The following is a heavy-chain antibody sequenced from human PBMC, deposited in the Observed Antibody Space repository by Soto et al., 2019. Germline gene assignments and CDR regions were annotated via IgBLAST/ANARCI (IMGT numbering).Heavy chain of an antibody. CDR3: ARVLGIYSGYGPVVDDAFDI. J-gene: IGHJ3*02. Sequence: QVQLVESGGGVVQPGRSLRLSCAASGFTFSSYAMHWVRQAPGKGLEWVAVISYDGSNKYYADSVKGRFTISRDNSKNTLYLQMNSLRAEDTAVYYCARVLGIYSGYGPVVDDAFDIWGQGTMVTVSS. CDR1: GFTFSSYA. CDR2: ISYDGSNK. V-gene: IGHV3-30-3*01. D-gene: IGHD5-12*01.